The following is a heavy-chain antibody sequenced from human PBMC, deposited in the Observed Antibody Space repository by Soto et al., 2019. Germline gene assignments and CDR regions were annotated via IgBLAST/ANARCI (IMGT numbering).Heavy chain of an antibody. Sequence: SETLSLTCTVSGASVSTGYWSWLRQPPGKGLVWIGFMYYSGSFNYNPSLTSRVTISVDTSENQFFLKVTSVTADDTAVYYCAWSYYDSTGFAVDPWGQGTLVTVSS. D-gene: IGHD3-22*01. CDR3: AWSYYDSTGFAVDP. J-gene: IGHJ5*02. CDR1: GASVSTGY. CDR2: MYYSGSF. V-gene: IGHV4-59*02.